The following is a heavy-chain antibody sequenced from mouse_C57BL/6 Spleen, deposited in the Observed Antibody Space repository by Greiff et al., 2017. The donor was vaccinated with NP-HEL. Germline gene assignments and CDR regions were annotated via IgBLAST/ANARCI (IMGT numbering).Heavy chain of an antibody. J-gene: IGHJ3*01. D-gene: IGHD3-1*01. Sequence: QVQLQQPGAELVRPGASVTLSCKASGYTFTDYEMHWVKQTPVHGLEWIGAIDPETGGTAYNQKFKGKAILTADKSSSTAYMELRSLTSEDSAVYYCTGYDPPVCAYWGQGTLVTVSA. CDR1: GYTFTDYE. V-gene: IGHV1-15*01. CDR3: TGYDPPVCAY. CDR2: IDPETGGT.